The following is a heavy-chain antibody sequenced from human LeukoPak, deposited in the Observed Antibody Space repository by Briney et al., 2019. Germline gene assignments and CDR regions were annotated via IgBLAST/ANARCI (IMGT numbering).Heavy chain of an antibody. CDR3: ARGSKKFGGSCYHY. V-gene: IGHV1-8*01. Sequence: GASVKVSCKASGYTFTSYDINWVRQATGQGLEWMGWMNPNSGNTGYAQKFQGRVTMTRNTSISTAYMELSSLRSEDTAVYYCARGSKKFGGSCYHYWGQGTLVTVSS. CDR1: GYTFTSYD. CDR2: MNPNSGNT. J-gene: IGHJ4*02. D-gene: IGHD2-15*01.